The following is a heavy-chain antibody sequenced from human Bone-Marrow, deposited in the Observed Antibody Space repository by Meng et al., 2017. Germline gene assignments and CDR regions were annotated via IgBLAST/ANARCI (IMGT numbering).Heavy chain of an antibody. CDR3: ARVGVVVITPNWFDP. Sequence: QVQLQQGGAGLLKPSGTLSLPCAVYGGSFSGYYWSWIRQPPGKGLEWIGEINHSGSTNYNPSLKSRVTISVDTSKNQFSLKLSSVTAADTAVYYCARVGVVVITPNWFDPWGQGTLVTVSS. J-gene: IGHJ5*02. V-gene: IGHV4-34*01. CDR1: GGSFSGYY. CDR2: INHSGST. D-gene: IGHD3-22*01.